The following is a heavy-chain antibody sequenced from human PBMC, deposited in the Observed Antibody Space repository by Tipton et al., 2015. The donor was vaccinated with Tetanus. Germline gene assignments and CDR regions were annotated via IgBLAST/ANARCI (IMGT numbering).Heavy chain of an antibody. CDR3: ARGMRYFDF. V-gene: IGHV3-53*05. Sequence: SLRLSCVASGFAISSTYMTWVRQAPGKGLDCVSVISSGGSTYYADSVKGRFTISRDNSKNTLYLQMNSLSTEDTAVYYCARGMRYFDFWGQGTLVTVSS. CDR2: ISSGGST. CDR1: GFAISSTY. J-gene: IGHJ4*02.